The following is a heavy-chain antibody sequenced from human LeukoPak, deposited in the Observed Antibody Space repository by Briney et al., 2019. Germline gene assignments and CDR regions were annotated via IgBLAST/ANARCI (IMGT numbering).Heavy chain of an antibody. CDR2: VNPNSGGT. D-gene: IGHD6-13*01. CDR1: GYTFTVYY. V-gene: IGHV1-2*02. CDR3: ARDPGSSSSWYDY. J-gene: IGHJ4*02. Sequence: GASVKVSCKASGYTFTVYYMHWVRQAPGQGLEWMGWVNPNSGGTYYAQKFQGRVTMTRDTSISTAYMELSSLRSGDTAVYYCARDPGSSSSWYDYWGQGTLVTVSS.